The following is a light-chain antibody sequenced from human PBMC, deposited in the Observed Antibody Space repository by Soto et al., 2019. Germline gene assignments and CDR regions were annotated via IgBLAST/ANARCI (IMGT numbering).Light chain of an antibody. J-gene: IGLJ2*01. Sequence: VLTQPPSVSGPPGQRVTISCTGSSSNIGTGYDVHWYQQLPGTAPKLLIYGNSNRPSGVPDRFSGSKSGTSASLAITGLQAEDEADYYCQSYDSNLSVVFGGGTKLTVL. CDR2: GNS. CDR3: QSYDSNLSVV. CDR1: SSNIGTGYD. V-gene: IGLV1-40*01.